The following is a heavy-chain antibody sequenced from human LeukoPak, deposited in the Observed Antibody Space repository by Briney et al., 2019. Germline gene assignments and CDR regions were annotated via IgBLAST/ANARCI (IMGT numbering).Heavy chain of an antibody. CDR3: AKDRDGYNTDFDY. Sequence: GGSLRLSCVASGFTVSSNYMSWVRQAPGKGLEWVSVIYSGGSTYYADSVKGRFTISRDKSKNTLYLQMNSLRAEDTAVYYCAKDRDGYNTDFDYWGQGTLVTVSS. CDR1: GFTVSSNY. D-gene: IGHD5-24*01. CDR2: IYSGGST. J-gene: IGHJ4*02. V-gene: IGHV3-53*01.